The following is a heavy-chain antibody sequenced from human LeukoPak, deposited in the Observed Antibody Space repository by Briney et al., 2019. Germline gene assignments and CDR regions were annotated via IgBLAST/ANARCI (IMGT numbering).Heavy chain of an antibody. J-gene: IGHJ4*02. CDR1: GGSFSGDF. Sequence: SETLSLTCAVYGGSFSGDFWSWIRQSPGKGLEWIGEINHGGSTTYNPSLQSRVTMSVDTSTNQISLKLTSVTAADTAIYYCARHTWQWLPLDDWGQGTQVTISS. V-gene: IGHV4-34*01. D-gene: IGHD5-12*01. CDR2: INHGGST. CDR3: ARHTWQWLPLDD.